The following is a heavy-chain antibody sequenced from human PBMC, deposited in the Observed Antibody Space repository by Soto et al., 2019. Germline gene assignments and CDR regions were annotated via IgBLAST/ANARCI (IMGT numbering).Heavy chain of an antibody. V-gene: IGHV4-59*01. Sequence: SETLSLTCTVSGVSITSYFWSWIRQTSGKGLDWIGSISFSGATYSNPSLKGRAALSMDTSKNHFSLSLNSVTAADTAVYFCARDARVPTWGQGTLVTVSS. J-gene: IGHJ5*02. CDR2: ISFSGAT. CDR3: ARDARVPT. CDR1: GVSITSYF.